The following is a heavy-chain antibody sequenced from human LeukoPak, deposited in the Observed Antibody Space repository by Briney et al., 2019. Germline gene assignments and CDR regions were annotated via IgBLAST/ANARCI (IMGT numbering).Heavy chain of an antibody. V-gene: IGHV3-7*04. Sequence: PGGSLRLSCAASGFTFSSYWMSWVRQAPGKGLEWVANIKQDGSEKYYVDSVKGRFTISRDNAKNSLYLQMNSLRAEDTAVYYCARDNLGAKVYFDYWGQGTLVTVSS. CDR2: IKQDGSEK. CDR1: GFTFSSYW. J-gene: IGHJ4*02. D-gene: IGHD3-16*01. CDR3: ARDNLGAKVYFDY.